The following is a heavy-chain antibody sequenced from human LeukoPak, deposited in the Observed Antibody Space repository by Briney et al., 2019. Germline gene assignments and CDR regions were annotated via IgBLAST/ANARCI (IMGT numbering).Heavy chain of an antibody. CDR3: AKDWDFYGSGNFYTCIDY. CDR2: RRYDGSNE. Sequence: GGSLRLSCAASGFTFSSYGMHWVRQAPGKGLEWVAFRRYDGSNEYYEDSVKGRFTISRDNSKNTLYLQMNSLRAEDTAVYLCAKDWDFYGSGNFYTCIDYWGQGTLVTVSS. V-gene: IGHV3-30*02. J-gene: IGHJ4*02. D-gene: IGHD3-10*01. CDR1: GFTFSSYG.